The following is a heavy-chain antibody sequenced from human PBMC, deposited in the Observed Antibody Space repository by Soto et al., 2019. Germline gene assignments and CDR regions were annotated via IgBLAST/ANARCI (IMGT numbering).Heavy chain of an antibody. CDR1: GGSVSSGSYY. CDR3: AGGECYLPPYYFDY. CDR2: IYYSGST. J-gene: IGHJ4*02. V-gene: IGHV4-31*03. Sequence: SETLSLTCTVSGGSVSSGSYYWSWIRQHPGKGLEWIGYIYYSGSTYYNPSLKSRVTISVDTSKNQFSLKLSSVTAADTAVYCFAGGECYLPPYYFDYWGQGTLVTVSS. D-gene: IGHD3-10*01.